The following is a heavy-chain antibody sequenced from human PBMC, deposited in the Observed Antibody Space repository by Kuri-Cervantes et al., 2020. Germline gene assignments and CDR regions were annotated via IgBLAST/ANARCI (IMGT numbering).Heavy chain of an antibody. Sequence: GGSLRLSCAASGFTVSSHYMSWVRQAPGKGLEWVSVIYSGGSTYYADSVKGRFTISRDNAKNSLYLQMNSLRAEDTAVYYCARHLGKGLQGGYFDYWGQGTLVTVSS. D-gene: IGHD4-11*01. V-gene: IGHV3-66*04. CDR1: GFTVSSHY. CDR3: ARHLGKGLQGGYFDY. J-gene: IGHJ4*02. CDR2: IYSGGST.